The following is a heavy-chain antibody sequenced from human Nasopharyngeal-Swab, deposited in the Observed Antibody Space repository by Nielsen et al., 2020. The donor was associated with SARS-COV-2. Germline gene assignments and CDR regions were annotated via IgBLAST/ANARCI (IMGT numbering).Heavy chain of an antibody. CDR3: ARRGRIPVYGTSDDFYYYLDV. V-gene: IGHV4-59*08. CDR1: GDSISSYY. CDR2: T. J-gene: IGHJ6*03. Sequence: SETLSLTCTVSGDSISSYYWAWIRQPPGKGLEWIGSTNNNPAHTSRVTISVDTSKNQGSLRLTSVTAADTAIYYCARRGRIPVYGTSDDFYYYLDVWGKGTRVTVSS. D-gene: IGHD6-19*01.